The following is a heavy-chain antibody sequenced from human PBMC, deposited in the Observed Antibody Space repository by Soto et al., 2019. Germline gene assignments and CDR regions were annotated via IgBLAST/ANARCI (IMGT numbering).Heavy chain of an antibody. D-gene: IGHD3-16*01. V-gene: IGHV1-18*04. Sequence: QVQLVQSGTEVKKPGASVKVSCTTSGFTFTNHGINWVRQAPGQGLEWMGWINPYNANTNYAQKLQGRVTMTTDTATTTAYMDLRSLTSDDTAVYYCARDRVAGIWGEALEIWGQGTVLTVSS. CDR2: INPYNANT. CDR3: ARDRVAGIWGEALEI. J-gene: IGHJ3*02. CDR1: GFTFTNHG.